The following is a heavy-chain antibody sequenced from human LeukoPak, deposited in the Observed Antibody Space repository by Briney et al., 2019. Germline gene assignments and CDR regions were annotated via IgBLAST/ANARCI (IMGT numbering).Heavy chain of an antibody. CDR1: GRTFSSYA. Sequence: GSSVKVSCKASGRTFSSYAISWVRQAPGQGLEWMGRIIPIFGTANYAQKFQGRVTITTDESTSTAYMELSSLRSEDTAVYYCAVDTAMGLYFDYWGQGTLVTVSS. V-gene: IGHV1-69*05. D-gene: IGHD5-18*01. CDR2: IIPIFGTA. CDR3: AVDTAMGLYFDY. J-gene: IGHJ4*02.